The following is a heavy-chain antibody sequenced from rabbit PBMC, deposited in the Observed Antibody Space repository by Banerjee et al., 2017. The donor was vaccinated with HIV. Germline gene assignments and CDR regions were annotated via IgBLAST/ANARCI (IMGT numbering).Heavy chain of an antibody. CDR2: IYAGGGART. V-gene: IGHV1S40*01. Sequence: QSLEESGGDLVKPGASLTLTCTASGFSFSSSYYMCWVRQAPGKGLEWIACIYAGGGARTDYASWAKGRFTISKTSSTTVTLQMTSLTAADTATYFCARVVVAGDGYALWGPGTLVTVS. CDR3: ARVVVAGDGYAL. CDR1: GFSFSSSYY. D-gene: IGHD6-1*01. J-gene: IGHJ4*01.